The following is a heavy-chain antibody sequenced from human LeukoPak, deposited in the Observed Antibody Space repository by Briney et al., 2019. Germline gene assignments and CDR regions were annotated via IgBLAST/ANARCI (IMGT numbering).Heavy chain of an antibody. CDR1: GFTFSNYW. J-gene: IGHJ3*02. D-gene: IGHD3-3*01. CDR3: ARDSITIFGVVTSAAFDI. V-gene: IGHV3-7*01. CDR2: IKQDGSEK. Sequence: GGSLRLSCAASGFTFSNYWMSWVRQAPGKGLEWVANIKQDGSEKYYVDSVKGRFTISRDNAKNSLYLQVNSLRAEDTAVYYCARDSITIFGVVTSAAFDIWGQGTMVTVSS.